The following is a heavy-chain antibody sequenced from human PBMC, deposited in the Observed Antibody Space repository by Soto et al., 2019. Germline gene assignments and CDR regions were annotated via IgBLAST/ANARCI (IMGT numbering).Heavy chain of an antibody. CDR2: IWSDGTKK. Sequence: SGGSLRLSCTASGFAFSNYGIHWVRQAPGRGLEWVAVIWSDGTKKFYAGSVRGRFTISRDNSKNTIYLQMNSLRAEDTAVYYCARDLGGYDSYFDYWGQGTLVTVSS. V-gene: IGHV3-33*01. J-gene: IGHJ4*02. CDR1: GFAFSNYG. CDR3: ARDLGGYDSYFDY. D-gene: IGHD3-16*01.